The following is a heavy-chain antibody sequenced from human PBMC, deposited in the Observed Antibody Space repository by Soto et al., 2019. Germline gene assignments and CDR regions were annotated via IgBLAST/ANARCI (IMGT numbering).Heavy chain of an antibody. CDR2: ISGSGDNT. CDR1: GFTFSNYV. Sequence: GGSLRLSCAASGFTFSNYVMSWVRQAPGKGLEWVSSISGSGDNTYYADSVKGRFTISRDNSKNTLFLQMNSLRAEDTAVYYCAKDIVVVVAASGHYYFDYWGQGTLVTVSS. CDR3: AKDIVVVVAASGHYYFDY. J-gene: IGHJ4*02. D-gene: IGHD2-15*01. V-gene: IGHV3-23*01.